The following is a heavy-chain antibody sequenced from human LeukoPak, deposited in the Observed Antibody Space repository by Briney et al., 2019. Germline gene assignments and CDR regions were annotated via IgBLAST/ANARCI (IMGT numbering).Heavy chain of an antibody. CDR2: ISGSGGST. Sequence: GGSLRLSCAASGFTFNTYGMTWVRQAPGKGLEWVSAISGSGGSTYYADSVKGRFTISRDNSKNTLYLQMNSLRAEDTAVYYCARGDWNYGYWGQGTLVTVSS. CDR3: ARGDWNYGY. J-gene: IGHJ4*02. CDR1: GFTFNTYG. D-gene: IGHD1-7*01. V-gene: IGHV3-23*01.